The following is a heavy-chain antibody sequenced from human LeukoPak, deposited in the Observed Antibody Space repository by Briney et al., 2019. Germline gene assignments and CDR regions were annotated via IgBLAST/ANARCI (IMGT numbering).Heavy chain of an antibody. Sequence: GGSLRLSCEASGFTFSSYWMSWVRQAPGKGLEWVANIKQDGSEKYYVDSVKGRFTISRDNAKNSLYLQMNSLRAEDTAVYYCATTVVTLEFDYWGQGTLVTVSS. V-gene: IGHV3-7*01. J-gene: IGHJ4*02. CDR1: GFTFSSYW. CDR2: IKQDGSEK. D-gene: IGHD4-23*01. CDR3: ATTVVTLEFDY.